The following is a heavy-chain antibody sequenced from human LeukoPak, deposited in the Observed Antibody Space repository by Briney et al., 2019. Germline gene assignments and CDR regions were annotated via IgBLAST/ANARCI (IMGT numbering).Heavy chain of an antibody. V-gene: IGHV3-21*01. Sequence: GGSLRLSCAASGFTFSSFTMNWVRQAPGKGLEWVSAISSTSSDIYYADSVKGRFTISRDNAKNSLCLQLNGLRADDTAVYYCARSNYGPNYLDYWGQGTLVTVSS. CDR3: ARSNYGPNYLDY. J-gene: IGHJ4*02. CDR1: GFTFSSFT. D-gene: IGHD3-10*01. CDR2: ISSTSSDI.